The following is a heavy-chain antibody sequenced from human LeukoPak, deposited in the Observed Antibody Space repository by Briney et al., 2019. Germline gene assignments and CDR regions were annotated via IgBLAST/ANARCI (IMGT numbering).Heavy chain of an antibody. CDR1: GYTFTRWN. Sequence: VASVKVSCKASGYTFTRWNFSWVRQAPGQGLEWMGRISTYNGDTKYAQKFQGRVTMTTDTSTSTTYMELRSLTSDDTAVYYCARDSDWVFDLWGRGTVVTVSS. V-gene: IGHV1-18*01. CDR2: ISTYNGDT. J-gene: IGHJ2*01. D-gene: IGHD3-9*01. CDR3: ARDSDWVFDL.